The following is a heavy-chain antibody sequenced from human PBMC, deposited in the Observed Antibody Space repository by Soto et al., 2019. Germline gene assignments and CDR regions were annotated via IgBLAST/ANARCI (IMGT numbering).Heavy chain of an antibody. CDR3: AKDPLYTWTPGGAWFDP. CDR2: ISGSGGST. Sequence: GVSLRLSCAASGFTFSSYAMSWVRQAPGKGLEWVSTISGSGGSTYYADSVKGRFTVSRDDSKSTLYLQMNSLRAEDTAIYYCAKDPLYTWTPGGAWFDPWGQGTLVTVSS. D-gene: IGHD1-1*01. V-gene: IGHV3-23*01. CDR1: GFTFSSYA. J-gene: IGHJ5*02.